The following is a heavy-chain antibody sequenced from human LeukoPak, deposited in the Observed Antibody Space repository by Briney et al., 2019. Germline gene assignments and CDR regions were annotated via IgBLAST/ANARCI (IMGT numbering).Heavy chain of an antibody. CDR3: ARGRTMPFDN. CDR1: GYTFNSYA. V-gene: IGHV1-18*01. Sequence: ASVQVSCEASGYTFNSYAITWVRQAPGQGLEWMGWVSAYSGATTYAQEFQHRVTMTTDTSTNTAYMELRSLRSDDTAVYYCARGRTMPFDNWGQGTLVTVSS. J-gene: IGHJ4*02. CDR2: VSAYSGAT. D-gene: IGHD2-2*01.